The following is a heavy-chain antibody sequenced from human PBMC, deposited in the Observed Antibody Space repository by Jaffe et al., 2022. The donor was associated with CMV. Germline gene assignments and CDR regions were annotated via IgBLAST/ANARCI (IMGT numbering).Heavy chain of an antibody. CDR2: IRNNAGIYAT. Sequence: EVQLVESGGGLVQPGGSLKLSCAASGFIFSDYDIHWVRQASGKGLEWVGRIRNNAGIYATAYTASVKGRFIISRDDSKRTAYLEMISLKIEDTAVYYCTRRVSDASNSFDYWGRGTLVTVSS. CDR3: TRRVSDASNSFDY. D-gene: IGHD3-16*01. CDR1: GFIFSDYD. J-gene: IGHJ4*02. V-gene: IGHV3-73*01.